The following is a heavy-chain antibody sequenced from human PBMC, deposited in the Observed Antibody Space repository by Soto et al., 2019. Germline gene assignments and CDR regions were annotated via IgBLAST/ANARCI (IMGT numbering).Heavy chain of an antibody. V-gene: IGHV4-59*01. CDR2: IYYSGST. CDR3: ARSHGGNIDAFDI. CDR1: GFTISSYY. Sequence: GTLTLSCTVSGFTISSYYLSWVRQAPGKGVEWIGYIYYSGSTNYNPSLKGRVTISVDTSKNKSSLKLSSVTAGDTAVYYCARSHGGNIDAFDIWGQGTMVTVSS. J-gene: IGHJ3*02. D-gene: IGHD2-15*01.